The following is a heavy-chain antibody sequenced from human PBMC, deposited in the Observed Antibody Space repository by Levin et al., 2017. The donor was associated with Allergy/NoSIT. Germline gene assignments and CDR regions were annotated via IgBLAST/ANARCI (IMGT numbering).Heavy chain of an antibody. CDR2: IKRKTDGGTI. CDR1: GFSFSNAW. J-gene: IGHJ4*02. V-gene: IGHV3-15*01. CDR3: TTYNNSWYYFAY. Sequence: GGSLRLSCAASGFSFSNAWMSWARQAPGKGLEWVGRIKRKTDGGTIEYAAPGKGRFTIPREDSKDTLYLQRNSLKTEDTAVYKCTTYNNSWYYFAYWGQGTLVTVSS. D-gene: IGHD6-13*01.